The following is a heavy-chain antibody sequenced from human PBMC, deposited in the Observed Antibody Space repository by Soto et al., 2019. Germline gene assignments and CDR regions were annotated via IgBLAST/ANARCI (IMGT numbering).Heavy chain of an antibody. V-gene: IGHV1-2*02. D-gene: IGHD6-6*01. Sequence: GASVKVSCKASGCTFTGYYMHWVRQAPGQGLEWMGWINPNSGGTNYAQKFQGRVTMTRDTSISTAYMELSRLRSDDTAVYYCARVQRYSSSPQTYYYGMDVWGQGTTVTVSS. CDR3: ARVQRYSSSPQTYYYGMDV. CDR2: INPNSGGT. J-gene: IGHJ6*02. CDR1: GCTFTGYY.